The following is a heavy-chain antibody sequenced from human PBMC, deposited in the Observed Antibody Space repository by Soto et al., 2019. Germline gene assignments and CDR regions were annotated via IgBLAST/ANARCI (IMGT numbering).Heavy chain of an antibody. Sequence: QVPLVESGGGVVQPGRSLKLSCAASGFTFSNYDMHWVRQAPGKGLEWVAVILKDGSNRYHADSVKDRFTISRDNSKNMLYLQMNSLRAEDTAVYYCARDDEYSGNGMDVWGQGTTVTVS. J-gene: IGHJ6*02. CDR1: GFTFSNYD. D-gene: IGHD3-10*01. CDR2: ILKDGSNR. CDR3: ARDDEYSGNGMDV. V-gene: IGHV3-33*01.